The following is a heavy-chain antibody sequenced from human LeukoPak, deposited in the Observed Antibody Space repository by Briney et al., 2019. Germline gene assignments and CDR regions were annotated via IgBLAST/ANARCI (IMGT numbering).Heavy chain of an antibody. Sequence: SETLSLTCTVSGGSISSYYWSWIRQPPGKGLEWIGYIYYSGSTNYNPSLKSRVTISVDTSKNQFSLKLSSVTAADTAVYYCARLVRTFGGVIVIPAYAFDIWGQGTMVTVSS. D-gene: IGHD3-16*02. CDR3: ARLVRTFGGVIVIPAYAFDI. J-gene: IGHJ3*02. CDR1: GGSISSYY. V-gene: IGHV4-59*08. CDR2: IYYSGST.